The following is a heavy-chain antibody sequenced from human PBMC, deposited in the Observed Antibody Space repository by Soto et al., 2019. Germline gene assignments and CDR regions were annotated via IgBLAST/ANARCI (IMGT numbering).Heavy chain of an antibody. CDR2: SVPTLGMA. CDR3: ESGDCSGGRCYSDFDF. Sequence: QVHLVQSGAEVKKPGSSVKVSCKASGDTFTDHTVTWVRQAPGQGLEWMGRSVPTLGMANYAQTFQCRVTMNADTSRTTAYLELNGLESDDSAVYYCESGDCSGGRCYSDFDFWGQGTLVTGSS. D-gene: IGHD2-15*01. V-gene: IGHV1-69*02. CDR1: GDTFTDHT. J-gene: IGHJ4*02.